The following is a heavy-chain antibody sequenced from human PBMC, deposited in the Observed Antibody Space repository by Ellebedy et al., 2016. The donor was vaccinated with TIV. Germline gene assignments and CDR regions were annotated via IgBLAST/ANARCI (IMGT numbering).Heavy chain of an antibody. V-gene: IGHV5-51*01. CDR3: ARPVEGDYGGNNDAFDI. CDR2: IYPGDSDT. D-gene: IGHD4-23*01. CDR1: GYSFTSYW. Sequence: GESLKISXKGSGYSFTSYWIGWVRQMPGKGLEWMGIIYPGDSDTRYSPSFQGQVTISADKSISTAYLQWSSLKASDTAMYYCARPVEGDYGGNNDAFDIWGQGTMVTVSS. J-gene: IGHJ3*02.